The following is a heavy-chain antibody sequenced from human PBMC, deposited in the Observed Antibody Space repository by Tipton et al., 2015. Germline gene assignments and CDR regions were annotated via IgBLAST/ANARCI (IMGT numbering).Heavy chain of an antibody. CDR2: IYYSGST. V-gene: IGHV4-31*03. D-gene: IGHD3-9*01. Sequence: TLSLTCTVSGDSISSGTYHWSWIRQQPGKGLEWIGYIYYSGSTNYNPSLKSRVTISVDTSKNQFSLKLSSVTAADTAVYFCARDGRYDIVTGHPHQYGMDVWGLGTTVTVSS. CDR3: ARDGRYDIVTGHPHQYGMDV. J-gene: IGHJ6*02. CDR1: GDSISSGTYH.